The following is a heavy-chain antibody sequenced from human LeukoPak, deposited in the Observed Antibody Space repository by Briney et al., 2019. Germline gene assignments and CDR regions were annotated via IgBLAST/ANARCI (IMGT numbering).Heavy chain of an antibody. D-gene: IGHD2-2*01. V-gene: IGHV4-4*02. CDR2: IYHSGSP. CDR3: ARLEGLGYCSSTSCPGNWFDP. Sequence: SETLSLTCAVSGGPISSNNWWGWVRQPPGKGLEWIGEIYHSGSPNYNPSLKSRVTISVDKSRNHFSLNLSSVTAADTAVYYCARLEGLGYCSSTSCPGNWFDPWGQGTLVTVTS. J-gene: IGHJ5*02. CDR1: GGPISSNNW.